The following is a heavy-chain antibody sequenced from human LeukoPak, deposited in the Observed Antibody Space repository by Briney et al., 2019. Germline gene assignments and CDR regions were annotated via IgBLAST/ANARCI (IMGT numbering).Heavy chain of an antibody. CDR2: ISGSGGST. CDR1: GFTFSSYA. V-gene: IGHV3-23*01. D-gene: IGHD3-22*01. J-gene: IGHJ3*02. Sequence: GGSLRLSCAASGFTFSSYAMSWVRQAPGKGLEWVSAISGSGGSTYYADSVKGRFTISRDNSKNTLYPQMNSLRAEDTAVYYCARESAYDSSGPDAFDIWGQGTMVTVSS. CDR3: ARESAYDSSGPDAFDI.